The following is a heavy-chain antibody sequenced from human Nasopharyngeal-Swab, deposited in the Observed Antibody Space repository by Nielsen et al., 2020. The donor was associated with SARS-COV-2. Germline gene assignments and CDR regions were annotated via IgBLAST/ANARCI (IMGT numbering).Heavy chain of an antibody. Sequence: SETLSLTCAVYGGSFSGYYWSWIRQPPGKGLEWIGEINHSGSTNYNPSLKSRVTISVDTSKNQFSLKLSSVTAADTAVYYCARDVTMVRGAQYNWFDPWGQGTLVTVSS. CDR3: ARDVTMVRGAQYNWFDP. CDR1: GGSFSGYY. J-gene: IGHJ5*02. D-gene: IGHD3-10*01. CDR2: INHSGST. V-gene: IGHV4-34*01.